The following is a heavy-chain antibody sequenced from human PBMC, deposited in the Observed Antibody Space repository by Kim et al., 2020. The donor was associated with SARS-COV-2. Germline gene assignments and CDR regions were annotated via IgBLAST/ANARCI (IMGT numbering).Heavy chain of an antibody. CDR3: ARVLISHGYYYYYYYMDV. J-gene: IGHJ6*03. D-gene: IGHD3-16*01. Sequence: SRVTISVDTSKNQFSLKLSSVTAADTAVYYCARVLISHGYYYYYYYMDVWGKGTTVTVSS. V-gene: IGHV4-34*01.